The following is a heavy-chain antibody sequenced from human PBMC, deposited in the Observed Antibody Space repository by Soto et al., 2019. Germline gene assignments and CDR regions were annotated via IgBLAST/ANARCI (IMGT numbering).Heavy chain of an antibody. CDR2: IIPILGTA. Sequence: QVQLVQSGAEVKKPGSSVKVSCKASGGTFSSYAISWVRQAPGQGLEWMGGIIPILGTANSAQKFQGRVMRTADESTSTAYMELSSLSSEDRAVYYCATPQGVGVTTYHFDDWGQGTLVTVA. V-gene: IGHV1-69*01. J-gene: IGHJ4*02. CDR3: ATPQGVGVTTYHFDD. CDR1: GGTFSSYA. D-gene: IGHD1-26*01.